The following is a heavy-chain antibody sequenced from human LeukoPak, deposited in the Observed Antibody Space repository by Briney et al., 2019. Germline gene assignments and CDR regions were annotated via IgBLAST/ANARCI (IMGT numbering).Heavy chain of an antibody. CDR3: ARDDVAAAGSLR. Sequence: SETLSLTCTVSGGSISSSSYYWGWIRQPPGKGLEWIGYIYYSGSTYYNPSLKSRVTVSVDTSKNQFSLKLSSVTAADTAVYYCARDDVAAAGSLRWGQGTLVTVSS. CDR2: IYYSGST. J-gene: IGHJ4*02. D-gene: IGHD6-13*01. CDR1: GGSISSSSYY. V-gene: IGHV4-39*02.